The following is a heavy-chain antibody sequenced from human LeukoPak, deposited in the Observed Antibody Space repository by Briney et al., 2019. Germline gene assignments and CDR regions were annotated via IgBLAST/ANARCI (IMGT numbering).Heavy chain of an antibody. V-gene: IGHV4-59*01. CDR3: ATYYYGSGSFSK. D-gene: IGHD3-10*01. CDR1: GGSISSYY. Sequence: SETLSLTCTVSGGSISSYYWSWIRQPPGKGLEWIGYIYDSGSTNYNPSLKSRVTISVDTSKNQFSLKLSSVTAADTAVYYCATYYYGSGSFSKWGQGTLVTVSS. J-gene: IGHJ4*02. CDR2: IYDSGST.